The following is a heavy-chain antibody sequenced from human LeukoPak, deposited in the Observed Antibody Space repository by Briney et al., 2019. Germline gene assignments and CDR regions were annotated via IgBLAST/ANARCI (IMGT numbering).Heavy chain of an antibody. V-gene: IGHV1-46*01. CDR3: GVVVISNRDY. D-gene: IGHD3-22*01. CDR1: GYTFTNYP. Sequence: ASVKVSCKASGYTFTNYPVHWVRQAPGQGLEWMGIINPSGTGTNYAQNFQGRVTMTRDTSTSTVYMELSSLTFEDTAVYFCGVVVISNRDYWGQGTLVTVSS. J-gene: IGHJ4*02. CDR2: INPSGTGT.